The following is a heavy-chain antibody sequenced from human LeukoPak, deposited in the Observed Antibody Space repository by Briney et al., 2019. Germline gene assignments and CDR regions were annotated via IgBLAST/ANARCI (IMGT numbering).Heavy chain of an antibody. CDR3: ARDGTNDY. CDR2: INPSGGST. Sequence: ASVKVSCKASGGTFSRYAISWVRQAPGQGLEWMGIINPSGGSTSYAQKFQGRVTMTRDMSTSTVYMELSSLRSEDTAVCYCARDGTNDYWGQGTLVTVSS. V-gene: IGHV1-46*01. CDR1: GGTFSRYA. J-gene: IGHJ4*02. D-gene: IGHD1-26*01.